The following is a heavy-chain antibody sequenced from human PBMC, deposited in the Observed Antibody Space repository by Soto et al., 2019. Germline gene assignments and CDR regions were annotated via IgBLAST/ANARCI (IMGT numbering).Heavy chain of an antibody. CDR1: GFTFSSYS. V-gene: IGHV3-21*01. CDR3: ARDHGFLEWLLPFDY. Sequence: EVQLVESGGGLVKPGGSLSLSCAASGFTFSSYSMNWVRQAPGKGLEWVSSISSSSSYIYYADSVKGRFTISRDNAKNSLYLQMNSLRAEDTAVYYCARDHGFLEWLLPFDYWGQGTLVTVSS. J-gene: IGHJ4*02. CDR2: ISSSSSYI. D-gene: IGHD3-3*01.